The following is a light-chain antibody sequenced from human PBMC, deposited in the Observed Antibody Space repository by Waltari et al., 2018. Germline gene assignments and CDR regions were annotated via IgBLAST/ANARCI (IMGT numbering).Light chain of an antibody. CDR2: LNSDGSH. J-gene: IGLJ2*01. CDR1: SEHSSYA. Sequence: QLVLTQSPSASASLGASVKLTCTLSSEHSSYAIAWHQQQPGKGPRYLMKLNSDGSHSQGDGIPVRFAGSSSGAERYLTSSSLQAEDEADYYCQTWGTGIRVFGGGTKLTVL. CDR3: QTWGTGIRV. V-gene: IGLV4-69*01.